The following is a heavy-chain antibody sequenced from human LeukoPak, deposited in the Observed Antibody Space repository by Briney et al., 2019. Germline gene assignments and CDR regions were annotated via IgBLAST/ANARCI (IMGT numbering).Heavy chain of an antibody. CDR1: GFTFSRDA. D-gene: IGHD5-18*01. CDR2: ITASGGNT. Sequence: GGSLRLSCAAYGFTFSRDAMGWVRQAPGKGLEWVSAITASGGNTYYADSVKGRFTISRDNSKNTLYLQVNSLRAEDTAVYYCAKGNGYSYGRYYFDYWGQGTLVTVSS. CDR3: AKGNGYSYGRYYFDY. J-gene: IGHJ4*02. V-gene: IGHV3-23*01.